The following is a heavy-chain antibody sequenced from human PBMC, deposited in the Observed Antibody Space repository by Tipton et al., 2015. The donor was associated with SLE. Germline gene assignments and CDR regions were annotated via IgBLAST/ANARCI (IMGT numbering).Heavy chain of an antibody. CDR2: IKQDGSDK. CDR3: ARGGSDAFDF. CDR1: GFTFSNYW. Sequence: SLRLSCEASGFTFSNYWMNWVRQAPGKGLEWVASIKQDGSDKYYVDSVKGRFTISRDNANNSLFLQMNSLRAEDTAVYYCARGGSDAFDFWGQGTRVTVSS. V-gene: IGHV3-7*01. J-gene: IGHJ3*01. D-gene: IGHD3-16*01.